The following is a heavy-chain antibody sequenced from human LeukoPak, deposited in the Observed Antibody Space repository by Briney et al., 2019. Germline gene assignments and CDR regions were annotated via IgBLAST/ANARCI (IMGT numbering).Heavy chain of an antibody. CDR2: ISYSGST. CDR1: GGSISSSNYY. CDR3: ARRVGRWFGERAYYYNYMDV. D-gene: IGHD3-10*01. Sequence: PSETLSLTCTVSGGSISSSNYYWAWIRQPPGKGLEWIGYISYSGSTYYNPSLKSRVTISVDTSKNQFSLKLSSVTAADTAVYYCARRVGRWFGERAYYYNYMDVWGKGTTVTISS. V-gene: IGHV4-39*07. J-gene: IGHJ6*03.